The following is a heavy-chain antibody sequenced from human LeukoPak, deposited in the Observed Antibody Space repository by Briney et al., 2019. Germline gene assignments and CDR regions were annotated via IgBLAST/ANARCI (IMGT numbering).Heavy chain of an antibody. CDR1: GFTFSSYA. CDR2: ISGSGGST. CDR3: AKAFSPAATWFDP. V-gene: IGHV3-23*01. D-gene: IGHD2-15*01. J-gene: IGHJ5*02. Sequence: GGSLRLSCAASGFTFSSYAMRWVRQAPGKGLEWVSAISGSGGSTYYADSVKGRFTISRDNSYNTLYLQMNSLRVEDTAVYYCAKAFSPAATWFDPWGQGTLVTVSS.